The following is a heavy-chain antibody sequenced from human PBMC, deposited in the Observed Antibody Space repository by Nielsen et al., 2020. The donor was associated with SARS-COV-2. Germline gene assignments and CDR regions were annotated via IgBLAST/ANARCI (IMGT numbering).Heavy chain of an antibody. J-gene: IGHJ5*02. D-gene: IGHD3-10*01. V-gene: IGHV5-10-1*01. CDR1: GDGLSSYW. Sequence: GESLKISCKASGDGLSSYWISWVRQVPGKGPEWTGRIDPSDSYINYSPSFQGHVTISADKSISTAYLQWSSLKASDTAMYYCARHSNYYGSGTMSGWFDPWGQGTLVTVSS. CDR3: ARHSNYYGSGTMSGWFDP. CDR2: IDPSDSYI.